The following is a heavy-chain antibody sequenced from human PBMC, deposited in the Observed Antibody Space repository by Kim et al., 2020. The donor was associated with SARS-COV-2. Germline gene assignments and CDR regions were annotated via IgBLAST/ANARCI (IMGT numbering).Heavy chain of an antibody. CDR2: IYYSGST. Sequence: SETLSLTCTVSGGSISSSSYYWGWIRQPPGKGLEWIGSIYYSGSTYYNPSLKSRVTISVDTSKNQFSLKLSSVTAADTAVYYCARHYRIAARMDYFDYWGQGTLVTVSS. D-gene: IGHD6-13*01. J-gene: IGHJ4*02. V-gene: IGHV4-39*01. CDR1: GGSISSSSYY. CDR3: ARHYRIAARMDYFDY.